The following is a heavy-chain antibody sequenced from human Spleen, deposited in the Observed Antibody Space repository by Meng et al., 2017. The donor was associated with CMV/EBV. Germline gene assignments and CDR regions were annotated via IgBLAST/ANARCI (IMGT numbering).Heavy chain of an antibody. J-gene: IGHJ4*02. CDR3: ARGGVYPYFDY. CDR1: Y. V-gene: IGHV4-34*04. D-gene: IGHD6-6*01. Sequence: YREGIGEPRGNGLEWNGQIHPSGKNNNHPARRSGDTISLDAAKLQVRLKLSSVTAADPAVYYCARGGVYPYFDYWGRGTLVTVSS. CDR2: IHPSGKN.